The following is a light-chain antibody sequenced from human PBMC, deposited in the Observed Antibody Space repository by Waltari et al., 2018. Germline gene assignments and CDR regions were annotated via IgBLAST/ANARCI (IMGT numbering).Light chain of an antibody. Sequence: EMVLTQSPVTLSLSPGERAILSCRASQSISSSYLTWFQQKPGQAPRLLIYGASTRATGIPDRFSGAGSGTNFTLTISSLQAEDVAVYSCQQYYSSPYTFGQGTKLEI. CDR3: QQYYSSPYT. CDR2: GAS. J-gene: IGKJ2*01. V-gene: IGKV3-20*01. CDR1: QSISSSY.